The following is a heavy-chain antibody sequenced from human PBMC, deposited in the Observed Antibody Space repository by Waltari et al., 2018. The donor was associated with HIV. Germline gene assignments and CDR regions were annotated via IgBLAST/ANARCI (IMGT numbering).Heavy chain of an antibody. Sequence: VQLMESGGGLFRPGGSLRLSCVVSGFTFDTFSMNWVRQAPGKGLEGVASISSGGLDIYYADSVKGRFTISRDNAKDSLFLQMDSLGVEDTAVYFCARSIPNTADSRYYGMDVWGQGTAVTVSS. CDR3: ARSIPNTADSRYYGMDV. J-gene: IGHJ6*01. CDR2: ISSGGLDI. D-gene: IGHD3-22*01. V-gene: IGHV3-21*02. CDR1: GFTFDTFS.